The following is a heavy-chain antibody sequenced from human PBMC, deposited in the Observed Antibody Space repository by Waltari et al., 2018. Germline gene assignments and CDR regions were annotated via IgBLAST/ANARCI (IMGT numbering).Heavy chain of an antibody. Sequence: QVQLVQSGAEVKKXGAXVXVSCKAXGYTFTGSXXXXVRQXPGQGLEWMGWINPNSGGTNYAQKFQGRVTMTRDTSISTAYMEXSRLRSXDTAVXYCXRXPSPLGXYSLDAFDIWGQGTMXXXSS. CDR1: GYTFTGSX. V-gene: IGHV1-2*02. D-gene: IGHD3-10*01. CDR2: INPNSGGT. J-gene: IGHJ3*02. CDR3: XRXPSPLGXYSLDAFDI.